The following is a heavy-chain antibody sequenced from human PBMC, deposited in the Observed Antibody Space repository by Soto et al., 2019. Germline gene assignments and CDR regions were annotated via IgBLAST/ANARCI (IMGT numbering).Heavy chain of an antibody. Sequence: EVRLLASGGGLAQPGGSRRLSCAASGFTFSSSAMNWVRQAPGKGLEWVSSIRVGGGDTFYADSVRGRFTVSRDISRNTLYLQMYSLRAEDTAIYYCAKCSVGTVRTSGWCNWFDPWGQGTLVTVSS. CDR2: IRVGGGDT. D-gene: IGHD6-19*01. V-gene: IGHV3-23*01. J-gene: IGHJ5*02. CDR1: GFTFSSSA. CDR3: AKCSVGTVRTSGWCNWFDP.